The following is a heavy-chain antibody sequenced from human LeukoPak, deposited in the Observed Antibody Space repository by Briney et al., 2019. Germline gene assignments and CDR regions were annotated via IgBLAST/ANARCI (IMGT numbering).Heavy chain of an antibody. Sequence: GGSLRLSCAASGFTFSSYAMHWVRQAPGKGLEWVAVISYDGSNKYYADSVKGRFTISRDNSNNTLYLQMNSLRAEATAVYYCASGLFGVVVAATFDMYWGQGTLVTVSS. J-gene: IGHJ4*02. CDR2: ISYDGSNK. CDR1: GFTFSSYA. D-gene: IGHD2-15*01. V-gene: IGHV3-30-3*01. CDR3: ASGLFGVVVAATFDMY.